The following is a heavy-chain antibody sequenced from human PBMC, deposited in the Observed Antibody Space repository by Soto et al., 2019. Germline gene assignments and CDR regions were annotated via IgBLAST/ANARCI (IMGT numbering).Heavy chain of an antibody. CDR3: ATRAGGWYEGAFDI. CDR2: INTATGNT. CDR1: GYTFTSYA. D-gene: IGHD6-19*01. V-gene: IGHV1-3*04. J-gene: IGHJ3*02. Sequence: ASVKVSCKASGYTFTSYAMHWARQVPGQRLEWMGWINTATGNTQYSQKFQGRVTITRDTSARTAYMELSSLRSEDTAVYYCATRAGGWYEGAFDIWGQGTTVTVSS.